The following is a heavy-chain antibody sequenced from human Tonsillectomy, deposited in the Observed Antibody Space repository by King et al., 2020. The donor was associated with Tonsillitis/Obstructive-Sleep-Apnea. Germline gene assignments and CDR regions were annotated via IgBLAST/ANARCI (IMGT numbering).Heavy chain of an antibody. CDR2: IYPGDSDT. CDR3: ARHRAIDCSSTSCYKGEFNADWYFDL. V-gene: IGHV5-51*01. Sequence: VQLVESGAEVKKPGESLKISCKGSGYSFTSYWIGWVRQMPGKGLEWMGIIYPGDSDTRYSPSFQGQVTISADKSISTAYLQWSSLKASDTAMYYCARHRAIDCSSTSCYKGEFNADWYFDLWGRGTLVTVSS. CDR1: GYSFTSYW. D-gene: IGHD2-2*02. J-gene: IGHJ2*01.